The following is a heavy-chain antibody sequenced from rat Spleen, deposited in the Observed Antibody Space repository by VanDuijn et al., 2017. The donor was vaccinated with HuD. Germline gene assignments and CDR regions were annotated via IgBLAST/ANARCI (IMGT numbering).Heavy chain of an antibody. CDR1: GFTFSGYA. V-gene: IGHV4-2*01. CDR2: INKDSSIK. J-gene: IGHJ2*01. D-gene: IGHD1-11*01. CDR3: VREDAGVNY. Sequence: EVQLVESGGGLVEPGRSLKLSCAASGFTFSGYAMAWVRQAPGKGLEWIGEINKDSSIKKYSPSLKDKFTVSRDNAQNTLYLQMSNLGSEDTAIYYCVREDAGVNYWGQGVMVTVSS.